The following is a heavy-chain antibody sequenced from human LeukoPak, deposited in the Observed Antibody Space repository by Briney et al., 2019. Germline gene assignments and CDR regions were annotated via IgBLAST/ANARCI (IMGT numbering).Heavy chain of an antibody. CDR2: ISSSSSYI. Sequence: PGGSLRLSCAASGFTFSSYSMNWVRQAPGKGLEWVSSISSSSSYIYYADSVKGRFTISRDNAKNSLYLQMNSLRAEDTAVFYCARGGSGYDGLNWFDPWGQGTLVTVSS. CDR3: ARGGSGYDGLNWFDP. J-gene: IGHJ5*02. V-gene: IGHV3-21*01. D-gene: IGHD5-12*01. CDR1: GFTFSSYS.